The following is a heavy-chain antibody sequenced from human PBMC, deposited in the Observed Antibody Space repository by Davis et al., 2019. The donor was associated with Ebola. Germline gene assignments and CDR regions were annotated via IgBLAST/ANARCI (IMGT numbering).Heavy chain of an antibody. Sequence: AASVKVSCKASGYTFTSYGISWVRQAPGQGLEWMGWISAYNGNTNYAQKLQGRVTMTTDTSTSTAYMELRSPRSGDTAVYYCARSIAATTGWFDPWGQGTLVTVSS. CDR1: GYTFTSYG. CDR3: ARSIAATTGWFDP. J-gene: IGHJ5*02. CDR2: ISAYNGNT. D-gene: IGHD6-25*01. V-gene: IGHV1-18*04.